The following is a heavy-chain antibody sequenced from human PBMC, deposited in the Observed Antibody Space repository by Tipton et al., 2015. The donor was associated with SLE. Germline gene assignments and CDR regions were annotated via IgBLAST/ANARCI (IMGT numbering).Heavy chain of an antibody. V-gene: IGHV4-39*07. CDR1: GGSISGSSYY. Sequence: TLSLTCSVSGGSISGSSYYWGWFRQPPGKGLEWIGSIDYSGRTYYTPSLKSQVTISVDTSKNQFSLKLSSVTAADTALYYCARRTSGYAPDYWGQGTLVTVSS. J-gene: IGHJ4*02. D-gene: IGHD5-12*01. CDR2: IDYSGRT. CDR3: ARRTSGYAPDY.